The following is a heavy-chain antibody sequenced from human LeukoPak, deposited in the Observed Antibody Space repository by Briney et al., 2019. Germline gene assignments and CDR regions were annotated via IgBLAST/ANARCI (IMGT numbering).Heavy chain of an antibody. V-gene: IGHV4-31*03. Sequence: SQTLSLTCTVSGGSISSGGYYWSWIRQRPGKGLEWIGYIYYSGSTYYNPSLKSRVTISVDTSKNQFSLKLSSVTAADTAVYYCARSGDYDILTGYHPLRWFDPWGQGTMVTVSS. CDR3: ARSGDYDILTGYHPLRWFDP. J-gene: IGHJ5*02. CDR1: GGSISSGGYY. D-gene: IGHD3-9*01. CDR2: IYYSGST.